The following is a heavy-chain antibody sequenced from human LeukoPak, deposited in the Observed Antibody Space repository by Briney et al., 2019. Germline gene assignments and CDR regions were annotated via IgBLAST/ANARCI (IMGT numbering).Heavy chain of an antibody. Sequence: GGSLRLSCAASRFTFSTSAMNWVRQVPGKGLEWVSSINSVSSHIYYAASVRGRFTISRDNARNSVYLQMNSLRGEDTAVYYCARDPERWLRMGYFDYWGQGTLVTVSS. CDR2: INSVSSHI. CDR1: RFTFSTSA. V-gene: IGHV3-21*01. CDR3: ARDPERWLRMGYFDY. J-gene: IGHJ4*02. D-gene: IGHD5-12*01.